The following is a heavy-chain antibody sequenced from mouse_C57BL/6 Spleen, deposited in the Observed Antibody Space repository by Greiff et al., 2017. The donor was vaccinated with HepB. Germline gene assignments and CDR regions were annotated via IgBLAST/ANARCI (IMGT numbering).Heavy chain of an antibody. CDR1: GFTFSSYA. CDR3: AREWLSY. J-gene: IGHJ3*01. V-gene: IGHV5-4*01. CDR2: ISDGGSYT. Sequence: EVKLVESGGGLVKPGGSLKLSCAASGFTFSSYAMSWVRQTPEKRLEWVATISDGGSYTYYPDNVKGRFTISRDNAKNNLYLQMSHLKSEDTAMYYCAREWLSYWGQGTLVTVSA.